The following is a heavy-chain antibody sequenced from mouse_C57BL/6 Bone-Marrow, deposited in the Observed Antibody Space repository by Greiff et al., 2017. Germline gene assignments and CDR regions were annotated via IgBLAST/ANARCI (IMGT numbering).Heavy chain of an antibody. CDR1: GYTFTGYW. V-gene: IGHV1-9*01. D-gene: IGHD1-1*01. CDR2: ILPGSGST. J-gene: IGHJ1*03. CDR3: ARGDTTVRYWYFDV. Sequence: QVQLQQSGAELMKPGASVKLSCKATGYTFTGYWIEWVKQRPGHGLEWIGEILPGSGSTNDNEKFKGKATFTADTSSNTAYMQLSSLTTGDSAIYYCARGDTTVRYWYFDVWGTGTTVTVSS.